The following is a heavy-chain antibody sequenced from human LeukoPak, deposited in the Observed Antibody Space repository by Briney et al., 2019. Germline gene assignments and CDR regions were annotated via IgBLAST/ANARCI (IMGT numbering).Heavy chain of an antibody. CDR1: GYTFTDYY. CDR2: INPNGGDT. V-gene: IGHV1-2*02. D-gene: IGHD3-10*01. CDR3: ARDRSLLTMVWFDY. Sequence: ASVKVSCKASGYTFTDYYIHWVRQAPGQGLEWVGWINPNGGDTNYAQKFQGRVTLTGDTSISTAYMELSSLRSDDTALYYCARDRSLLTMVWFDYWGQGTLVTVSS. J-gene: IGHJ4*02.